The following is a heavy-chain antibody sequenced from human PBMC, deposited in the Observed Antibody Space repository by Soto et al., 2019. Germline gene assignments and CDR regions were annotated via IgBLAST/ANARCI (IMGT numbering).Heavy chain of an antibody. J-gene: IGHJ4*02. Sequence: PVGSLRLSCAASGFTFSSYSMNWVRQAPGKGLEWVSYISSSSSSIYYADSVKGRFTISRDNAKNSLYLQMNSLRDEDTAVYYCARDYEYWSGYYKGFDYWGQGTLVTVSS. CDR1: GFTFSSYS. D-gene: IGHD3-3*01. CDR2: ISSSSSSI. V-gene: IGHV3-48*02. CDR3: ARDYEYWSGYYKGFDY.